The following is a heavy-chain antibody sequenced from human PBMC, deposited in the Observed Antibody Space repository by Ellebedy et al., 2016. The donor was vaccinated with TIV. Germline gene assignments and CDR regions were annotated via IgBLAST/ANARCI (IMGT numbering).Heavy chain of an antibody. CDR3: ARDQWLGRAYYFDS. CDR1: GFTFSNYW. J-gene: IGHJ4*02. D-gene: IGHD6-19*01. CDR2: IKQEASER. Sequence: GGSLRLSCVASGFTFSNYWMSWVRQAPGKGLEWVANIKQEASERYYVDSVKGRFSIYRDNAKNSIYLQMNSLRDEDTAVYYCARDQWLGRAYYFDSWGQGILLIVSS. V-gene: IGHV3-7*01.